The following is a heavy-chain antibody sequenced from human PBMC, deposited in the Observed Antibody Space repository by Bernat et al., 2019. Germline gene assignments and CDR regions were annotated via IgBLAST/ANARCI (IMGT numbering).Heavy chain of an antibody. CDR1: GCSISSSTYY. Sequence: QLQLQESGPGLVKPSETLSLTCTVSGCSISSSTYYWGWLRHPPGKGLEWIASIYYSGNTYYNPSLKSRVSISVDTAKNQFSLKWSSVTAADAALYQCGSVTISGYCHYWGQGTQVTVSS. CDR3: GSVTISGYCHY. J-gene: IGHJ4*02. CDR2: IYYSGNT. D-gene: IGHD3-22*01. V-gene: IGHV4-39*01.